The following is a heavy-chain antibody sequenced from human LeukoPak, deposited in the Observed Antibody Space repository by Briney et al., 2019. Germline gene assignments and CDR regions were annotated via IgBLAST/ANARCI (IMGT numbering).Heavy chain of an antibody. CDR2: IYNGGNI. CDR1: GASISSYY. Sequence: SETLSLTCTVSGASISSYYWNWIRQTPSNGLEWIASIYNGGNINYNPSLKSRVTISMDTSKSHFSLSLSSVTAADTAVYFCAGASDIAVTGFDCWGQGLLVTVSA. CDR3: AGASDIAVTGFDC. J-gene: IGHJ4*02. V-gene: IGHV4-59*01. D-gene: IGHD6-19*01.